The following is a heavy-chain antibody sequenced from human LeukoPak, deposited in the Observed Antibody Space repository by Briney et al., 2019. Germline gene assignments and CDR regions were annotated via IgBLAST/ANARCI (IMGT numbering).Heavy chain of an antibody. CDR2: ISYDGSNK. CDR3: AKRITYYYGSGYGMDV. J-gene: IGHJ6*04. V-gene: IGHV3-30*18. CDR1: GFAFSSYG. D-gene: IGHD3-10*01. Sequence: GRSLRLSCAASGFAFSSYGMHWVRQAPGKGLEWVAGISYDGSNKYYADSVKGRFTISRDNSKNTLYLQMNSLRAEDTAVYYCAKRITYYYGSGYGMDVWGKGTTVTVSS.